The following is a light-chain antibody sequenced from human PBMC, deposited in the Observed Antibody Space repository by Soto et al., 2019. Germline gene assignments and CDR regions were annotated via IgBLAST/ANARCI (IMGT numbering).Light chain of an antibody. CDR2: DVS. CDR1: SSDVGGYNY. V-gene: IGLV2-14*01. J-gene: IGLJ1*01. CDR3: SSYSSISAYV. Sequence: QSALTQPASVSGSPGQSITLSCTGTSSDVGGYNYVSWYQQHPGKAPKLMIYDVSNRPSGVSNRFSGSKSGDTASLTISGLQAEDEADYYCSSYSSISAYVFGIGTKVTVL.